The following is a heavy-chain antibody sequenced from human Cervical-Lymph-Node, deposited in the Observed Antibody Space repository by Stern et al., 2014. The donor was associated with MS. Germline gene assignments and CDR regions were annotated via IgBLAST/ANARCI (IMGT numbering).Heavy chain of an antibody. Sequence: VHLVESGPGLVKPSETLSLTCTVSGGSISSYYWSWIRQPPGKGLEWIGYIYYSGSTNYNPSLKSRVTISVDTSKNQFSLKLSSVTAADTAVYYCASSLVYDSSGYYYNWYFDLWGRGTLVTVSS. CDR1: GGSISSYY. CDR3: ASSLVYDSSGYYYNWYFDL. CDR2: IYYSGST. V-gene: IGHV4-59*01. D-gene: IGHD3-22*01. J-gene: IGHJ2*01.